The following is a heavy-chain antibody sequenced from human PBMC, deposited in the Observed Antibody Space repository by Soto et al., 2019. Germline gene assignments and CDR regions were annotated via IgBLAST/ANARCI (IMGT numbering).Heavy chain of an antibody. J-gene: IGHJ4*02. CDR2: ISGSGGST. V-gene: IGHV3-23*01. Sequence: GGSLRLSCAASGFTFSSYAMSWVRQAPGKGLEWVSAISGSGGSTYYADSVKGRFTISRDNSKNTLYLQMNSLRAEDTAVYYCARWSSYSNTDQCSCYWGQGTMGTVSS. CDR1: GFTFSSYA. D-gene: IGHD4-4*01. CDR3: ARWSSYSNTDQCSCY.